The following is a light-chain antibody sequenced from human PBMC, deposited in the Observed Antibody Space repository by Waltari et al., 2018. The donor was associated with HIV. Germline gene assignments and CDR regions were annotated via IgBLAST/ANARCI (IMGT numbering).Light chain of an antibody. V-gene: IGKV3-20*01. CDR3: QQYGSSPLRT. CDR2: AES. CDR1: QYFGSGA. Sequence: EIVLTQSPDTLSLSPRERATLSCRASQYFGSGALAWYQQKPGQPPRLLIYAESSRATGIPDRFSGSASGTEFTLTISRLEPEDFAVYYCQQYGSSPLRTFGQGTKVEVK. J-gene: IGKJ1*01.